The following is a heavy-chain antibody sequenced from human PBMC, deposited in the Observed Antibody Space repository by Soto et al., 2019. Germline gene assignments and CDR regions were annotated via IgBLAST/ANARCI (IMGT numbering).Heavy chain of an antibody. CDR2: IWYHGIDK. Sequence: SLRLSCAASGFTFSRQAMHWVRQAPGRGLEWVAVIWYHGIDKYYADSVKGRFTISRDNSKNTVYLQMNSLRGEDTAVYYCATGFLGLCTGGNCPLDYWGQGTLVTVSS. CDR3: ATGFLGLCTGGNCPLDY. D-gene: IGHD2-15*01. V-gene: IGHV3-33*01. CDR1: GFTFSRQA. J-gene: IGHJ4*02.